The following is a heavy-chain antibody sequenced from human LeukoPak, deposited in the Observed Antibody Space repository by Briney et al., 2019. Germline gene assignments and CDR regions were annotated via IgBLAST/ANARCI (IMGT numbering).Heavy chain of an antibody. CDR3: ARDLLYGDYEGY. D-gene: IGHD4-17*01. CDR2: IKQDGSEK. Sequence: PGGSLRLSCAASGFTVSSNYMSWVRQAPGKGLEWVANIKQDGSEKYYVDSVKGRFTISRDNAKNSLYLQMNSLRAEDTAVYYCARDLLYGDYEGYWGQGTLVTVSS. J-gene: IGHJ4*02. V-gene: IGHV3-7*01. CDR1: GFTVSSNY.